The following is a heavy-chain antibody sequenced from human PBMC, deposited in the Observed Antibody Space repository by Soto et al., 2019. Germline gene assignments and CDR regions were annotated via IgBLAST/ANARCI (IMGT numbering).Heavy chain of an antibody. J-gene: IGHJ6*04. CDR2: IYWNSDRI. CDR1: GLTIQDYA. V-gene: IGHV3-9*01. CDR3: GQDINPCGMVV. Sequence: EVQLVESGGGLVQPGGSLRLSCAGSGLTIQDYAMPWVRQAPGKGLEWVDGIYWNSDRIDYADSVRGRFTVSRDNARNVLYLDMTGLTTEDTAYYYCGQDINPCGMVVWGRG.